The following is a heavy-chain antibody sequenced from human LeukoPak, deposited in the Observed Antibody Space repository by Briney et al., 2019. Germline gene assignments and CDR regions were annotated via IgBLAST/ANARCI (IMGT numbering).Heavy chain of an antibody. D-gene: IGHD3-22*01. J-gene: IGHJ4*02. CDR3: AIMHGYYDGSGYWVQ. CDR2: ISPSGDRT. Sequence: PGGSLRLSCAASGFTFCSYAMSWVRQAPGKGLEWVSFISPSGDRTSNADSVEGRFTISRDNPRNTLYLQMNSLRDEDTAVYYCAIMHGYYDGSGYWVQWGQGTLVTVSS. V-gene: IGHV3-23*01. CDR1: GFTFCSYA.